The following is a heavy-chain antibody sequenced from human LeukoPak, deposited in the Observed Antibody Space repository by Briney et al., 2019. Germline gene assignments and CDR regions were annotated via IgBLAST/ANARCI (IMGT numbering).Heavy chain of an antibody. Sequence: PGGSLRLSCAASGFTFSSYAMHWVRQAPGKGLEWVAVISYDGSNKYYADSVKGRFTISRDNSKNTLYLQMNSLRAEDTAVYYCAKASSPIHMPNYWGQGTLVTVSS. V-gene: IGHV3-30*04. CDR1: GFTFSSYA. J-gene: IGHJ4*02. D-gene: IGHD2-2*01. CDR2: ISYDGSNK. CDR3: AKASSPIHMPNY.